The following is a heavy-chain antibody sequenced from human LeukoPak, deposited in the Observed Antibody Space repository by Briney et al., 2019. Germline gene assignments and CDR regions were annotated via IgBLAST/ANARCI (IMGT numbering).Heavy chain of an antibody. CDR2: IYSGGST. CDR1: GFTVSSNY. V-gene: IGHV3-53*01. CDR3: ARARSGSYYAFDI. J-gene: IGHJ3*02. Sequence: GGSLRLSCADSGFTVSSNYMGWVRQAPGKGLEWVSVIYSGGSTYYADSVKGRFTISRDNSKNTLYLQMNSLRAEDTAVYYCARARSGSYYAFDIWGQGTMVTVSS. D-gene: IGHD1-26*01.